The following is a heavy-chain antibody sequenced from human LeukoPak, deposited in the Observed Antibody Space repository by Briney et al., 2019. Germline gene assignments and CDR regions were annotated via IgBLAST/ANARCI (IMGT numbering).Heavy chain of an antibody. Sequence: GGSLRLSCAASGFTFSIYSMNWFRQAPGKGLEWVSTISVGAEYIFYADSVKGRFTISRDDSNNALYLQMHSLRAEDTALYYCASGPPFLKYFEYWGQGTLVTVSS. V-gene: IGHV3-23*01. J-gene: IGHJ4*02. D-gene: IGHD3-3*01. CDR3: ASGPPFLKYFEY. CDR2: ISVGAEYI. CDR1: GFTFSIYS.